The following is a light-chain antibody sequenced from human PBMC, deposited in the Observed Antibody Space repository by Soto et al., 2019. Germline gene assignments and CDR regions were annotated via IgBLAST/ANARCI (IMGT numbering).Light chain of an antibody. Sequence: EIQMTQSQSSLSASVGDGVTITCRASQSIVSYLNWYQQKPGKAPKLLIYTASSLQSGVPSRFSGSGSGTDFTLTISSLQPEDFATYYCQQANSFPHRFGGGTKV. CDR1: QSIVSY. CDR2: TAS. V-gene: IGKV1-39*01. CDR3: QQANSFPHR. J-gene: IGKJ4*01.